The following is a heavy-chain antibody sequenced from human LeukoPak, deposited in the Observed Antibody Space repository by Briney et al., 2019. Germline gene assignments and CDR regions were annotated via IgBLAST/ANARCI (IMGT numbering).Heavy chain of an antibody. J-gene: IGHJ6*03. V-gene: IGHV3-21*01. Sequence: PGGSLRLSCAASGFTFNNYNMNWVRQAPGRALEWVSSITSSGTYIFYADSVKGRFTISRDNAKNSLYLQMNSLGPEDTAVYYCARDPYSGNYGNYYYYYMDVWGKGNTDTISS. CDR2: ITSSGTYI. D-gene: IGHD1-26*01. CDR1: GFTFNNYN. CDR3: ARDPYSGNYGNYYYYYMDV.